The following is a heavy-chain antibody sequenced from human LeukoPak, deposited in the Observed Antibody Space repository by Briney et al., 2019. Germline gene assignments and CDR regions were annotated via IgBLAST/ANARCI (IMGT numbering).Heavy chain of an antibody. CDR2: ISWNSGSI. D-gene: IGHD3-10*01. CDR1: GFTFDDYA. J-gene: IGHJ4*02. CDR3: AKDGSGNARYYFDY. Sequence: PGGSLRLSCAASGFTFDDYAMHWVRQAPGKGLEWVSGISWNSGSIGYADSVKGRFTISRDNAKNSLYLQMNSLRAEDTALYYCAKDGSGNARYYFDYWGQGTLVTVSS. V-gene: IGHV3-9*01.